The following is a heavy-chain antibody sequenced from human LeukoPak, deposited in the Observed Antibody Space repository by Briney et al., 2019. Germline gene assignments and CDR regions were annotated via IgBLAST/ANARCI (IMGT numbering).Heavy chain of an antibody. J-gene: IGHJ5*02. CDR3: ARDDRAWFDP. CDR2: IYHSGST. CDR1: GGSISSSSYY. Sequence: SETLSLTCTVSGGSISSSSYYWGWIRQPPGKGLEWIGSIYHSGSTYYNPSLKSRVTISVDTSKNQFSLKLSSVTAADTAVYYCARDDRAWFDPWGQGTLVTVSS. V-gene: IGHV4-39*07.